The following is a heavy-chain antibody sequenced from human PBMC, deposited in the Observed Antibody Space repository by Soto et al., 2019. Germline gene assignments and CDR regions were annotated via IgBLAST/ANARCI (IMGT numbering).Heavy chain of an antibody. CDR3: AKDWVFDYGDLVGHGMDV. CDR2: VAYGGAKT. CDR1: GFTFRSFG. V-gene: IGHV3-30*18. Sequence: QERLVESGGGVVQPGKSLTLSCAASGFTFRSFGMHWVRQAPGKGLEWVAVVAYGGAKTHYADSVRGRFTISRDNSKNTVYLQMDSLRPEDTAVYYCAKDWVFDYGDLVGHGMDVWGHGTTVTVSS. D-gene: IGHD4-17*01. J-gene: IGHJ6*02.